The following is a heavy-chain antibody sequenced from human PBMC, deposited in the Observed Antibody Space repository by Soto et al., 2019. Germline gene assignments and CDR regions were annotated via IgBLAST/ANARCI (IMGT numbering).Heavy chain of an antibody. Sequence: PSETLSLTCTVSGGSISSSSYYWGWIRQPPGKGLEWIGSIYYSGSTYYNPSLKSRVTISVDTSKNQFSLKLSSVTAADTAVYYCARPAAAGLYFDYWGQGTLVTVS. CDR1: GGSISSSSYY. CDR2: IYYSGST. J-gene: IGHJ4*02. CDR3: ARPAAAGLYFDY. V-gene: IGHV4-39*01. D-gene: IGHD6-13*01.